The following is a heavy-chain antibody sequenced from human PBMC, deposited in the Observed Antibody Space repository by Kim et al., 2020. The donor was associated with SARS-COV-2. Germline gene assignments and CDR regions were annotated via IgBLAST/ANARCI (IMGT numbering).Heavy chain of an antibody. CDR3: TRIPATTLAFWDAFDI. J-gene: IGHJ3*02. V-gene: IGHV3-73*01. D-gene: IGHD3-3*02. Sequence: SGKGRFTISRDDSKNTAYLEMRGLKTEDTALYYCTRIPATTLAFWDAFDIWGQGTMVTVSS.